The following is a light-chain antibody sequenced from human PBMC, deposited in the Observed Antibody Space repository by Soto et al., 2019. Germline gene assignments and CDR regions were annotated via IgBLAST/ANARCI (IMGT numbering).Light chain of an antibody. CDR2: AAS. CDR1: QGIIDY. J-gene: IGKJ1*01. Sequence: DIQMTQSPSSLSASVGDRVTITCRASQGIIDYLAWYQHKPGKAPNLLIYAASTLHSGVPSRFSGSGSGTDFTLTISTLQPEDVGTYYCQKYNTAPQTFGPGTKVEIK. V-gene: IGKV1-27*01. CDR3: QKYNTAPQT.